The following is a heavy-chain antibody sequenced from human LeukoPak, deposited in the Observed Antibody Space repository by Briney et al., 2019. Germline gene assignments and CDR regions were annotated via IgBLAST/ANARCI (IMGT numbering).Heavy chain of an antibody. CDR3: ARAGRRYGSGRYGWFDP. D-gene: IGHD3-10*01. CDR1: GYTFTSYD. CDR2: MNPNSGNT. V-gene: IGHV1-8*03. J-gene: IGHJ5*02. Sequence: ASVKVSCKASGYTFTSYDISWVRQATGQGLEWMGWMNPNSGNTGYAQKFQGRVTITRNTSISTAYMELSSLRSEDTAVYYCARAGRRYGSGRYGWFDPWGQGTLVTVSS.